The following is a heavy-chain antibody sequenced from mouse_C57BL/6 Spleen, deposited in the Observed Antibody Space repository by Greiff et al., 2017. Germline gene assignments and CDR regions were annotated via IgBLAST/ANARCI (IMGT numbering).Heavy chain of an antibody. CDR3: TRGLGGDYFDY. CDR1: GYTFTDYE. V-gene: IGHV1-15*01. Sequence: VQLQQSGAELVRPGASVTLSCKASGYTFTDYEMHWVKQTPVHGLEWIGAIDPETGGTAYNQKFKGKAILTADKSSSTAYMELRSLTSEDSAVYYWTRGLGGDYFDYWGQGTTLTVSS. D-gene: IGHD4-1*01. J-gene: IGHJ2*01. CDR2: IDPETGGT.